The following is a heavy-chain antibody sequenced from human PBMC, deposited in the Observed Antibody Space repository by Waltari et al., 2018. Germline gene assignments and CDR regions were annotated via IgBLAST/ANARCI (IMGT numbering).Heavy chain of an antibody. Sequence: QVQLQESGPGLVKPSETLSLTCTVSGGSISTYYWSWIRQPPGKGLEWISYIYYSGITNHHPSLHSRVTISVYTSKSQFSLKLSSVTAADTAVYYCARAVGDFWRVFPHHFDYWGQGTLVTVSS. V-gene: IGHV4-59*01. CDR1: GGSISTYY. J-gene: IGHJ4*02. CDR3: ARAVGDFWRVFPHHFDY. D-gene: IGHD3-3*01. CDR2: IYYSGIT.